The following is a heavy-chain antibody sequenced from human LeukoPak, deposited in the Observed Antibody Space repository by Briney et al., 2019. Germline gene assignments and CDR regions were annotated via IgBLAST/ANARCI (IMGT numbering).Heavy chain of an antibody. CDR3: TTQYYYDSSGYYYRNFDY. J-gene: IGHJ4*02. Sequence: PGGSLRLSCAASGFTFSNAWKSWVRQAPGKGLEWVGRIKSKTDGGTTDYAAPVKGRFTISRDDSKNTLYLQMNSLKTEDTAVYYCTTQYYYDSSGYYYRNFDYWGQGTLVTVSS. CDR2: IKSKTDGGTT. V-gene: IGHV3-15*01. CDR1: GFTFSNAW. D-gene: IGHD3-22*01.